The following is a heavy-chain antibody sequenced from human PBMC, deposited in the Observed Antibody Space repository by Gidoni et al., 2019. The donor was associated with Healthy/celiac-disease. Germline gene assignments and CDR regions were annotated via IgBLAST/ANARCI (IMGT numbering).Heavy chain of an antibody. CDR1: GFAPSTSGVG. Sequence: QITVEESGPTLVKPTQTLTRTCTCSGFAPSTSGVGAGWIRQPPGKALEWLALIYWDDDKRYSPSLKSRLTITTDTSKNQVVLTMPNLDPVDTVTYYRAHRPVTHAFDYLGQGTLVTVSS. CDR2: IYWDDDK. CDR3: AHRPVTHAFDY. J-gene: IGHJ4*02. V-gene: IGHV2-5*02. D-gene: IGHD4-17*01.